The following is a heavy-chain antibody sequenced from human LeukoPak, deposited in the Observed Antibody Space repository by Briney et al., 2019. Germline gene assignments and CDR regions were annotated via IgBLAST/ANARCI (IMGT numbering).Heavy chain of an antibody. CDR2: ISGSGGST. CDR1: GFTFSSYA. CDR3: AKAHRPAAIVYYYYYMDV. V-gene: IGHV3-23*01. J-gene: IGHJ6*03. Sequence: PGGSLRLSCAASGFTFSSYAMSWVRQAPGKGLERVSAISGSGGSTYYADSVKGRFTISRDNSKNTLYLQMNSLRAEDTAVYYCAKAHRPAAIVYYYYYMDVWGKGTTVTVSS. D-gene: IGHD2-2*01.